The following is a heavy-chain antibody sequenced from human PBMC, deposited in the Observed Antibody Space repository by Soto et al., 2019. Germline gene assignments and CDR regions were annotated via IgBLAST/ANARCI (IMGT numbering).Heavy chain of an antibody. J-gene: IGHJ4*02. CDR1: GFTFTSYA. CDR2: TSGSGDTT. Sequence: GGSLRLSCEASGFTFTSYAMSWVRQAPGKGLEWVSATSGSGDTTYYADSVRGRFTISRDNSEKRLYLQMNSLRAEDTAVYYCAKMVHGGYVSYFDSWGQGTPVTVSS. D-gene: IGHD5-12*01. CDR3: AKMVHGGYVSYFDS. V-gene: IGHV3-23*01.